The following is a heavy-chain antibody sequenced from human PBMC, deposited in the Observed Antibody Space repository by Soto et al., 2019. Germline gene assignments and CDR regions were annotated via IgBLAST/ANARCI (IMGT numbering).Heavy chain of an antibody. J-gene: IGHJ5*01. CDR1: GFTLSTYG. CDR2: ISYDGSNK. D-gene: IGHD4-17*01. V-gene: IGHV3-30*18. Sequence: GGSLRLSCAAPGFTLSTYGMHWVRQAPGKGLEWVAVISYDGSNKYYADSVKGRFTISRDNSKDTLYLQMNSLRTEDTAVYYCAKAVVSTETTSWFDSWGQGTLVTVSS. CDR3: AKAVVSTETTSWFDS.